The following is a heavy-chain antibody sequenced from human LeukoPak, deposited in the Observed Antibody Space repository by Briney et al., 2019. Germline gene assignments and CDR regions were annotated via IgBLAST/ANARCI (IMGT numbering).Heavy chain of an antibody. CDR1: GDSISSGDYY. Sequence: PSETLSLTCTVSGDSISSGDYYWSWIRQPAGKGLEWIGHIYTSGSTNYNPSLKSRVTISVDTSKNQFSLKLSSVTAADTAVYYCARGPPPGYYYYYYMDVWGKGTTVTISS. CDR2: IYTSGST. CDR3: ARGPPPGYYYYYYMDV. V-gene: IGHV4-61*09. J-gene: IGHJ6*03.